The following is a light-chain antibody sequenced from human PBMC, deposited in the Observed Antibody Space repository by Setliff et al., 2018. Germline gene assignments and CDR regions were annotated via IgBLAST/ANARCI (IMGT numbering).Light chain of an antibody. CDR1: SSDVGAYSH. CDR3: MSYTTIRTYV. CDR2: EVS. Sequence: QSVLPQPASVSGSPGQSITISCAGTSSDVGAYSHVSWYQQYPGKAPKLMISEVSNRPSGVSYRFSGSKSGNTASLTISGLQAEDEADYYCMSYTTIRTYVFGTGTKVTVL. J-gene: IGLJ1*01. V-gene: IGLV2-14*01.